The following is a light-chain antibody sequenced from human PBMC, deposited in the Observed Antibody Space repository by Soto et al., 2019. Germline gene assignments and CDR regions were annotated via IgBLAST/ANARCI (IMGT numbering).Light chain of an antibody. J-gene: IGKJ4*01. V-gene: IGKV1-39*01. CDR1: QSISGY. CDR3: QQSYSTCS. CDR2: AAS. Sequence: DIPMTQSPSSLSASVGDRVTITCRASQSISGYLNWYQQKPGKAPNLLIYAASSLQSGVPSRFSGSGSGTDFTLTISSLQPEDFATYYCQQSYSTCSFGGGTKVEIK.